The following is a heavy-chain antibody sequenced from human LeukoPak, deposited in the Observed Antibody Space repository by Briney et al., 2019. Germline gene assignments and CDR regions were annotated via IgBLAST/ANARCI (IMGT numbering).Heavy chain of an antibody. V-gene: IGHV3-21*05. CDR3: ARVSSSSTNWFDS. CDR2: ISSGSSYT. Sequence: GGSLRLSCAASGFTFSNYGMHWVRQAPGKGLEWVSYISSGSSYTNQGDAVKGRFTISRDNAKNSLYLQMNSLRVEDTAVYYCARVSSSSTNWFDSWGQGTLVTVSS. J-gene: IGHJ5*01. D-gene: IGHD6-19*01. CDR1: GFTFSNYG.